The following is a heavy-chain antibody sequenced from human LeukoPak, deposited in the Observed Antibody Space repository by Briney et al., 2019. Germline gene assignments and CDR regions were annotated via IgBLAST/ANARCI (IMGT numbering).Heavy chain of an antibody. Sequence: PGGSLRLSCAASGFTFSSYAMSWVRQAPGKGLEWVSAISGSGGSTYYADSVKGRFTISRDNSKNTLYLQMNSLRAEDTAVYYCAKDHEGHYYDSSNYHGAFDIWGQGTMVTVSS. V-gene: IGHV3-23*01. J-gene: IGHJ3*02. D-gene: IGHD3-22*01. CDR1: GFTFSSYA. CDR2: ISGSGGST. CDR3: AKDHEGHYYDSSNYHGAFDI.